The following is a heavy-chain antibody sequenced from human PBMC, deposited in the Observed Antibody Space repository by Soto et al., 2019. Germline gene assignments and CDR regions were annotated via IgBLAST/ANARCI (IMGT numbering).Heavy chain of an antibody. D-gene: IGHD3-16*01. Sequence: VQLVQSGAEVKKPGSSVKVSCKASGGTFSSYAISWVRQAPGQGLEWMGGIIPIFATANYVQKFQGRVTLTADESTAAASLALGSLRPEAPAEYYCARVWGGGGHYYYGMDVWRQGTTVTVSS. CDR2: IIPIFATA. J-gene: IGHJ6*02. CDR3: ARVWGGGGHYYYGMDV. CDR1: GGTFSSYA. V-gene: IGHV1-69*01.